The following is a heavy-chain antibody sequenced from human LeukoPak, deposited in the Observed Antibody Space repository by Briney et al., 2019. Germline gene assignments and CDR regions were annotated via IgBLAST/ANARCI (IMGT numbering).Heavy chain of an antibody. V-gene: IGHV4-4*02. J-gene: IGHJ4*02. D-gene: IGHD1-26*01. CDR1: SGSITSSNF. CDR3: AKSGGYGLIDY. Sequence: SGTLSLTCAVSSGSITSSNFWSWVRQPPGKGLEWIGEIYHSGSTNYNPSLKSRVTISIETSKNQISLRLNSVTAADTAIYYCAKSGGYGLIDYWGQGTLVTVSS. CDR2: IYHSGST.